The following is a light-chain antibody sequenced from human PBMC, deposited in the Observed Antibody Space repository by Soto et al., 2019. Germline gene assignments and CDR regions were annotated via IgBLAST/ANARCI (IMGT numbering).Light chain of an antibody. Sequence: EIVMTQSPATLSVSPGERATLSCRASQSVRSNLAWYQQKPGQAPRLLISGASSRAAGIPDRFSGSGSETDFTPTISRLEPEDFALYFCQQYGNPRITFGQGTRLEIK. V-gene: IGKV3-20*01. CDR2: GAS. CDR3: QQYGNPRIT. J-gene: IGKJ5*01. CDR1: QSVRSN.